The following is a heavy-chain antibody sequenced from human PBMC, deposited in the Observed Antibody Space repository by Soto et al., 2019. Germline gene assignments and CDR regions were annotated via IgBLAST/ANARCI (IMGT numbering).Heavy chain of an antibody. J-gene: IGHJ4*02. Sequence: QVQLVQSGAEVKKPGASVKVTFKAYGYTFTGCGISWVRQAPGRGLEWMGWISAYNGNTNYAQKLQGRVTMTTDTSTSTAYMELRSLRSDDTAVYYCATESPPADYWGQGTLVTVSS. CDR1: GYTFTGCG. CDR3: ATESPPADY. V-gene: IGHV1-18*01. CDR2: ISAYNGNT.